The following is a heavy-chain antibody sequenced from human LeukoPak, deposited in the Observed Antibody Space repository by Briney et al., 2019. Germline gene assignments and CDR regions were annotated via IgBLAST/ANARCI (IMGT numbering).Heavy chain of an antibody. V-gene: IGHV4-59*01. D-gene: IGHD6-19*01. CDR3: ARDVGIAVAGTSHYSYGMDV. Sequence: PSETLSLTCAVSGDSISSYYWSWIRQPPGKGLEWIGYIYYSGSTTYNPSLTSRVTISVDTSKNQFSLRLSSVTAADTAVYYCARDVGIAVAGTSHYSYGMDVWGKGTTVTVSS. J-gene: IGHJ6*04. CDR2: IYYSGST. CDR1: GDSISSYY.